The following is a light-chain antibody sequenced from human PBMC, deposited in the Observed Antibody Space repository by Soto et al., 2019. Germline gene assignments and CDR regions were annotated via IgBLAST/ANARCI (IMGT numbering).Light chain of an antibody. CDR3: SSYTSSSTWS. CDR1: SSDVGGYNY. V-gene: IGLV2-14*01. CDR2: DVS. Sequence: QSALTQPASVSGSPGQSITISCTGTSSDVGGYNYVSWYQQHPGKAPKLMIYDVSNRPSGVSNRFSGSKSGNTASLTISWLQAEDEADYYCSSYTSSSTWSFGTGTKVTVL. J-gene: IGLJ1*01.